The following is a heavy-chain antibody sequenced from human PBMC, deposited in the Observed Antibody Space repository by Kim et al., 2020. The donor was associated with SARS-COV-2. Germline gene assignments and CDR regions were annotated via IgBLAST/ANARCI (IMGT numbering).Heavy chain of an antibody. V-gene: IGHV1-18*04. CDR2: ISAYNGNT. CDR1: GYTFTSYG. CDR3: ARSRIPIAAAGDYYYYYGMDV. Sequence: ASVKVSCKASGYTFTSYGISWVRQAPGQGLEWMGWISAYNGNTNYEQQLQGRVTMTTDTSTSTAYMELRSLRSDDTAVYYCARSRIPIAAAGDYYYYYGMDVWGQGTTVTVSS. J-gene: IGHJ6*02. D-gene: IGHD6-13*01.